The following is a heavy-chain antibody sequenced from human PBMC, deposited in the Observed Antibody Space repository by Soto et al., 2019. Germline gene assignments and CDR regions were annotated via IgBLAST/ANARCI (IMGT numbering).Heavy chain of an antibody. CDR2: INDSGIT. J-gene: IGHJ6*02. Sequence: QVQLQQWGADVLKPSETLSLTCVVNGGSFSGYYWSWIRQSPGKGLEWIGEINDSGITDSNPSLESRVTISVDMSTNQFSLNLNSVTAADSAVYHCARGRSSVPDRRGIGYYGLDVWGQGTTVTVSS. CDR3: ARGRSSVPDRRGIGYYGLDV. CDR1: GGSFSGYY. V-gene: IGHV4-34*01. D-gene: IGHD6-6*01.